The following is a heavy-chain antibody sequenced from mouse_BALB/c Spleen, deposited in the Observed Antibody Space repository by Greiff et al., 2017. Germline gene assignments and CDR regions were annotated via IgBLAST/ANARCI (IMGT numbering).Heavy chain of an antibody. CDR3: LYYGSSYDAWFAY. J-gene: IGHJ3*01. V-gene: IGHV1-5*01. D-gene: IGHD1-1*01. CDR2: IYPGNSDT. Sequence: VQLQQSGTVLARPGASVKMSCKASGYSFTSYWMHWVKQRPGQGLEWIGAIYPGNSDTSYNQKFKGKAKLTAVTSASTAYMELSSLTNEDSAVYYCLYYGSSYDAWFAYWGQGTLVTVSA. CDR1: GYSFTSYW.